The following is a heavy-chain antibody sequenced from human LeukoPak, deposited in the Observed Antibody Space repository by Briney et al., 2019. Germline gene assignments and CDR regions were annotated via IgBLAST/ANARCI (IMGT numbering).Heavy chain of an antibody. CDR2: IYYSGST. Sequence: SETLSLTCTVSCVSISSSSYYWGWIRQPPGKGLEWIGSIYYSGSTYYNPSLKSRVTISVDTSKNQFSLKLSSVTAADTAVYYCASGLVGSSWSSYYYYYYMDVWGKGTTVTVSS. D-gene: IGHD6-13*01. CDR1: CVSISSSSYY. CDR3: ASGLVGSSWSSYYYYYYMDV. J-gene: IGHJ6*03. V-gene: IGHV4-39*07.